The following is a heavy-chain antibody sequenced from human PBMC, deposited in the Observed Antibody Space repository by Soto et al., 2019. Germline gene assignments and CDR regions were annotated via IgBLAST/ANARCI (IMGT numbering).Heavy chain of an antibody. CDR2: IKQDGSEK. Sequence: EVQLMESGGGLVQPGGSLRLSCAASGFTFSSYWMSWVRQAPGKGLEWVANIKQDGSEKYYVDSVKGRFTISRDNAKNSLYLQMNSLRAEDTAVYYCARVVVVVAATGGNDYWGQGTLVTVSS. J-gene: IGHJ4*02. CDR1: GFTFSSYW. V-gene: IGHV3-7*01. D-gene: IGHD2-15*01. CDR3: ARVVVVVAATGGNDY.